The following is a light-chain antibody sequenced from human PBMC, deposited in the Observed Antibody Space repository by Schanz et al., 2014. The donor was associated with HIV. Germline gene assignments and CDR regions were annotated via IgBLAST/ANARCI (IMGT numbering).Light chain of an antibody. J-gene: IGLJ2*01. Sequence: QSVLTQPPSASGSPGQSVTISCTGTTSDVGGYNYVSWYQQHPGRAPKLMIYDVSNRPSGVSNRFSGSKSGNTASLTVSGLQAEDEADYYCSSYAGSGNLGVFGGGTKLTVL. CDR2: DVS. CDR1: TSDVGGYNY. V-gene: IGLV2-8*01. CDR3: SSYAGSGNLGV.